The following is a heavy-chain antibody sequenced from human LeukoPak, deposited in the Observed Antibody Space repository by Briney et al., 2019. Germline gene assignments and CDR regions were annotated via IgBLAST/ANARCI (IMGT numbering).Heavy chain of an antibody. Sequence: GESLKISCKASGYGFSNYWIGWVRQMPGKGLEWMGIIYPGDSDARYSPSFQGQVTISADKSTTTAYLQWNSLKASDTAIYYCARTFTAARFEPWGQGTLVTVPS. V-gene: IGHV5-51*01. D-gene: IGHD3-16*01. CDR1: GYGFSNYW. CDR2: IYPGDSDA. J-gene: IGHJ5*02. CDR3: ARTFTAARFEP.